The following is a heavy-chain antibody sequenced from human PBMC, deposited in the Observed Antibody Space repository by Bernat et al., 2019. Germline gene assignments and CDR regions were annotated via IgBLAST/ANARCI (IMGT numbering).Heavy chain of an antibody. CDR2: ISYDGSNK. Sequence: QVQLVESGGGVVQPGRSLRLSCAASGFTFSSYAMHWVRQAPGKGLEWVAVISYDGSNKYYADSVKGRFTISRDNSKNTLYLQMNSLRADDTAVYYCARGPDSIVVVVAATVGYFDYWGQGTLVTVSS. J-gene: IGHJ4*02. CDR3: ARGPDSIVVVVAATVGYFDY. V-gene: IGHV3-30-3*01. CDR1: GFTFSSYA. D-gene: IGHD2-15*01.